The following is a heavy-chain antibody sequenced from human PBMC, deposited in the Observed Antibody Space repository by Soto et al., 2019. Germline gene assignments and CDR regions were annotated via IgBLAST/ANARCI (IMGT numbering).Heavy chain of an antibody. CDR2: VSASGLNT. Sequence: GGSLRLSCAASGFTFSTYAMAWVRQAPGKGLEWVSGVSASGLNTDYADPVKGRFYISRDNSKNTVSLHMNSLRAEDTALYYSARTMYYYGSGSGNWFDPWGQGTLVTVSS. CDR1: GFTFSTYA. J-gene: IGHJ5*02. CDR3: ARTMYYYGSGSGNWFDP. V-gene: IGHV3-23*01. D-gene: IGHD3-10*01.